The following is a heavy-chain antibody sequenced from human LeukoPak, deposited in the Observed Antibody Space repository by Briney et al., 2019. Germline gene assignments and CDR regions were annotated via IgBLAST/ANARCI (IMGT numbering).Heavy chain of an antibody. V-gene: IGHV1-69*13. CDR1: GGTFSSYA. Sequence: ASVKVSCKASGGTFSSYAISWVRQAPGQWLEWMGGIIPIFGTANYAQKFQGRVTITADESTSTAYMELSSLRSEDTAVYYCARSLIAAAGTSELVDPWGQGTLVTVSS. CDR3: ARSLIAAAGTSELVDP. J-gene: IGHJ5*02. D-gene: IGHD6-13*01. CDR2: IIPIFGTA.